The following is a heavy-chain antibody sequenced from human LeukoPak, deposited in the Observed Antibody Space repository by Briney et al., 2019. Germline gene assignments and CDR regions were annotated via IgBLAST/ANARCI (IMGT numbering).Heavy chain of an antibody. CDR1: GFTFSTYW. V-gene: IGHV3-74*01. Sequence: GGSLRLSCVASGFTFSTYWMNWVRQAPGKGLEWVSRINSDGSTTNYADSVKGRFTISRDNAMNTLYLQMSSLRAEDTAVYYCARVASGSIWFVDYWGQGTLVTVSS. CDR3: ARVASGSIWFVDY. CDR2: INSDGSTT. J-gene: IGHJ4*02. D-gene: IGHD6-13*01.